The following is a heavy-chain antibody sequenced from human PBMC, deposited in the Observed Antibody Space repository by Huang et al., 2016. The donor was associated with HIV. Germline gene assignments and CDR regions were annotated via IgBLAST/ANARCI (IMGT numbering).Heavy chain of an antibody. CDR1: GGSIRSDNYY. CDR3: ARLPGSITMIRGVITDPY. CDR2: IYYSGST. Sequence: QLQLQESGPGLVKPSETLSLTCTVSGGSIRSDNYYWGWLRQPPGKGLAWIGSIYYSGSTYYNPSLKSRVTITVDTSKNQFSLKMRSVTAADTAVYYCARLPGSITMIRGVITDPYWGQGTLVTVSS. D-gene: IGHD3-10*01. V-gene: IGHV4-39*01. J-gene: IGHJ4*02.